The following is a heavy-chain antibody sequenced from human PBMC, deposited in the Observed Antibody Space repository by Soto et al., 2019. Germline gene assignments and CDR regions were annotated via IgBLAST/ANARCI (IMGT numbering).Heavy chain of an antibody. CDR3: AVTYYFHGSDSRNDPFDI. J-gene: IGHJ3*02. CDR1: GYSFSVYP. Sequence: GASVKVSCKASGYSFSVYPIHWVRQAPGQGLEWMGCINPNSGGTEYAKKFQGWVTMTRDTSISTAYMELSRLKSDDTAVYYCAVTYYFHGSDSRNDPFDIWGLGTMVTV. V-gene: IGHV1-2*04. D-gene: IGHD2-21*02. CDR2: INPNSGGT.